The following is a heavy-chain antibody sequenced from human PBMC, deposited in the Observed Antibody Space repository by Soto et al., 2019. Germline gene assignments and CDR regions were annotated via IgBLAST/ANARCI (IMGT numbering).Heavy chain of an antibody. CDR1: GFLFSTYA. J-gene: IGHJ3*02. V-gene: IGHV3-23*01. Sequence: LRLSCAASGFLFSTYAMNWVRQAPGKGLEWVSAISSTGGTTYYAESVRGRFIISRDNSINTLYLQMSSLRTEDTALYYCAHPRGYGVFDAVDIWGQGTMVTVSS. D-gene: IGHD4-17*01. CDR3: AHPRGYGVFDAVDI. CDR2: ISSTGGTT.